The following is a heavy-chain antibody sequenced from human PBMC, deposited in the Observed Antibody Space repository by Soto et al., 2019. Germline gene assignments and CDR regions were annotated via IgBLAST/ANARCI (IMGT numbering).Heavy chain of an antibody. D-gene: IGHD1-7*01. J-gene: IGHJ5*02. V-gene: IGHV4-30-2*01. CDR3: ARDELESNGFYP. CDR2: IYHSGST. CDR1: GGSISSGGYS. Sequence: TLSLTCAVSGGSISSGGYSWSWIRQPPGKGLEWIGYIYHSGSTYYNPSLKSRVTISVDRFKNQFSLKLSSVTAADTAVYYCARDELESNGFYPRCLGTLVPVSS.